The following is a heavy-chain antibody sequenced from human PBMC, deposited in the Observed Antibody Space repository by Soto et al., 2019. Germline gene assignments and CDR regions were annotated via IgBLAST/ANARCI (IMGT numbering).Heavy chain of an antibody. V-gene: IGHV3-48*03. CDR2: ISSSGSTI. CDR1: GFTFSSYE. D-gene: IGHD2-2*02. Sequence: PGGSLSLSCAASGFTFSSYEMNWVRQAPGKGLEWVSYISSSGSTIYYADSVKGRFTISRDNAKNSLYLQMNSLRAEDTAVYYCARVYCSSTSCYTANYYYGMDVWGQGTTVTVSS. J-gene: IGHJ6*02. CDR3: ARVYCSSTSCYTANYYYGMDV.